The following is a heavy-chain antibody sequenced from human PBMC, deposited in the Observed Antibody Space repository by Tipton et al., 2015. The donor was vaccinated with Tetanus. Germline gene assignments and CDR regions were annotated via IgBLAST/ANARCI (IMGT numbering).Heavy chain of an antibody. J-gene: IGHJ4*02. CDR3: VREDHGNYGFDF. Sequence: SLRLSCAASGFTLRTYGMNWVRQAPGKGLEWVSYISTTSNTIYYADSVKGRFTISRDNAKNLLYLQMNSLRDEDTAVYYCVREDHGNYGFDFWGQGTLVTVSS. V-gene: IGHV3-48*02. D-gene: IGHD1-7*01. CDR1: GFTLRTYG. CDR2: ISTTSNTI.